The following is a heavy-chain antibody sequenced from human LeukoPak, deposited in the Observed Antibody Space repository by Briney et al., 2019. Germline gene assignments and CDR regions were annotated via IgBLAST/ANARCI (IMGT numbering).Heavy chain of an antibody. D-gene: IGHD1-14*01. CDR3: ARDAATGWFTQFDY. CDR1: GYTFTGYY. V-gene: IGHV1-2*02. J-gene: IGHJ4*02. CDR2: INPNSGGT. Sequence: ASVKVSCKASGYTFTGYYMHWVRQAPGQGLEWMGWINPNSGGTNYAQKFQGRVTITRDTSISTAYMELSRLRSDDTAVYYCARDAATGWFTQFDYWGQGTLVTVSS.